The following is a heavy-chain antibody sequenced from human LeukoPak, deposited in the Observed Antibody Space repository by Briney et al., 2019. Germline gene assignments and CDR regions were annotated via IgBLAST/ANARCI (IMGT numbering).Heavy chain of an antibody. V-gene: IGHV4-61*02. Sequence: PSETLSLTCSVSGDSISRRSSYWAWIRQPAGRGLEWIGRVYSTGTPNYNPSPKSRLAMSVDTSKNQFSLTLNSVTAADTAVYFCTRGLQERDIIRGFDFWGPGILVTVSS. J-gene: IGHJ4*01. CDR3: TRGLQERDIIRGFDF. D-gene: IGHD3-10*01. CDR1: GDSISRRSSY. CDR2: VYSTGTP.